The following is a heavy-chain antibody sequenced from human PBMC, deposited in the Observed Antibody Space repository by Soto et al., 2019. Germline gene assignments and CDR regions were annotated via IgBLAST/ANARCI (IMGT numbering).Heavy chain of an antibody. CDR3: AGGGVRGVITRTRDYYGMDV. D-gene: IGHD3-10*01. V-gene: IGHV5-51*01. J-gene: IGHJ6*02. Sequence: GESLKISCKGSGYSFTSYWIGWVRQMPGKGLEWMGIICPGDSDTRYSPSFQGQVTISADKSISTAYLQWSSLKASDTAMYYCAGGGVRGVITRTRDYYGMDVWGQGTTVPVSS. CDR2: ICPGDSDT. CDR1: GYSFTSYW.